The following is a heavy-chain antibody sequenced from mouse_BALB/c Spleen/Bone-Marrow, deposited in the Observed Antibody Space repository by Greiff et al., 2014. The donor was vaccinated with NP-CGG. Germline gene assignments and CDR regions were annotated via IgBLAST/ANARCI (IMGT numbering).Heavy chain of an antibody. J-gene: IGHJ1*01. CDR2: IDPANGNT. D-gene: IGHD2-4*01. CDR1: GFNIKDIY. CDR3: ARYDYGWYFSV. Sequence: EVQLQQSEAELVKPGASVKLSCTASGFNIKDIYMHWVKQRPEQGLEWIGRIDPANGNTKYDPKFQGKATITADTSSNTAYLQLSSLTSEDTAVYYCARYDYGWYFSVWGAGTTVTVSS. V-gene: IGHV14-3*02.